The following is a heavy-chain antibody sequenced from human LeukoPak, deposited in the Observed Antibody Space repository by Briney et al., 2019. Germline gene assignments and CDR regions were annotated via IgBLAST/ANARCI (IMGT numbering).Heavy chain of an antibody. CDR3: SADLPGGYSDCFDY. D-gene: IGHD4-23*01. J-gene: IGHJ4*02. V-gene: IGHV3-15*01. CDR2: IKSKAAGGTT. CDR1: GLTFSNAW. Sequence: PGGSLRLSCAASGLTFSNAWMNWVRQAPGKGLEWVGRIKSKAAGGTTDYAAPAKGRFIISRDDSRNTMYLQMNSLKTEDTAVYYCSADLPGGYSDCFDYWGQGTLVTVSS.